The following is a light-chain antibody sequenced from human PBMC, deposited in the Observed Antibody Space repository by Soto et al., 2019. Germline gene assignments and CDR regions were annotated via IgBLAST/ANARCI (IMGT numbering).Light chain of an antibody. J-gene: IGKJ1*01. Sequence: IVMTQSPATLSVSPGERATLSCRASQGVSSNLAWYQQKPGQAPRLLIYGASTRATGIPARFSGSGSGTEFTLTISSLQSEDFAVYYCQQYNNWRGTFGQGTEVDIK. CDR3: QQYNNWRGT. CDR1: QGVSSN. V-gene: IGKV3-15*01. CDR2: GAS.